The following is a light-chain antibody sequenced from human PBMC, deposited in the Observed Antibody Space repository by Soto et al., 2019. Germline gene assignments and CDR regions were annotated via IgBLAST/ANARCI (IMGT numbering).Light chain of an antibody. V-gene: IGLV2-8*01. CDR2: EVN. Sequence: QSVLTQPPSASGSPGQSVTISCTGTSSDVGGYNYVSWYQQHPGKAPKLMIYEVNKRPSGVPDRFSGSKSGNTASLTVSGLQAEDEADYYCSSYAGTPFGFGTGTKVTVL. CDR1: SSDVGGYNY. J-gene: IGLJ1*01. CDR3: SSYAGTPFG.